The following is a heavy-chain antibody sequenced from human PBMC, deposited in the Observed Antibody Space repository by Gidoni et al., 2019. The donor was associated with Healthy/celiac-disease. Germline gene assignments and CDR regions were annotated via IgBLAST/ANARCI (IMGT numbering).Heavy chain of an antibody. J-gene: IGHJ5*02. CDR3: ASGKEYGCSSTSGCKGDWFDP. D-gene: IGHD2-2*01. CDR2: INAGNGNT. CDR1: GYTFTSYA. Sequence: QVQLVQSGAEVKKPGASVKVSCKASGYTFTSYALHWVRQAPGQRLEWMGWINAGNGNTKYSQKFQGRVTITRDTSASTAYMELSSLRSEDTAVYYCASGKEYGCSSTSGCKGDWFDPWGQGTLVTVSS. V-gene: IGHV1-3*01.